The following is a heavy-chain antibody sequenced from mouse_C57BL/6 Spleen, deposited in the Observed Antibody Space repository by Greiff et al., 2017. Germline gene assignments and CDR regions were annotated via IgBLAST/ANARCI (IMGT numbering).Heavy chain of an antibody. D-gene: IGHD2-4*01. CDR1: GYAFTNYL. Sequence: QVTLKVSGAELVRPGTSVKVSCKASGYAFTNYLIEWVKQRPGQGLEWIGVINPGSGGTNYNEKFKGKATLTADKSSSTAYMQLSSLTSEDSAVYFCARSDDYGKAWFAYWGQGTLVTVSA. V-gene: IGHV1-54*01. CDR3: ARSDDYGKAWFAY. J-gene: IGHJ3*01. CDR2: INPGSGGT.